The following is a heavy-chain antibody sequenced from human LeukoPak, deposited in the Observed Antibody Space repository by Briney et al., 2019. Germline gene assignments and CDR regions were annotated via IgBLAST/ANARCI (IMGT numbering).Heavy chain of an antibody. J-gene: IGHJ4*02. D-gene: IGHD5-12*01. CDR1: GFTFSSYA. CDR2: IYSGGST. CDR3: AREKNDIVLTSYYFDY. Sequence: SGGSLRLSCAASGFTFSSYAMSWVRQAPGKGLEWVSVIYSGGSTYYADSVKGRFTISRDNSKNTLYLQMNSLRAEDTAVYYCAREKNDIVLTSYYFDYWGQGTLVTVSS. V-gene: IGHV3-53*01.